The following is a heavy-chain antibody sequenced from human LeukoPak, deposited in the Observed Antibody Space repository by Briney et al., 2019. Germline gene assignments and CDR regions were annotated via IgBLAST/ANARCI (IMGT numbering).Heavy chain of an antibody. V-gene: IGHV4-61*02. CDR1: GGSISRGSYY. Sequence: SQTLSLTCVVSGGSISRGSYYWNWIRQPAGKGLEWMGRIYNSGSTNYNPSLKSRVTISADMSRNQLFLLLTSVTAADTAVYYCARQTFGVLYFDSWGLGTLVIVSS. J-gene: IGHJ4*02. CDR3: ARQTFGVLYFDS. CDR2: IYNSGST. D-gene: IGHD3-16*01.